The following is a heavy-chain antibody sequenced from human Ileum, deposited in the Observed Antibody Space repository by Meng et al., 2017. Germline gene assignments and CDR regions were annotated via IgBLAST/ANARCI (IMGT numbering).Heavy chain of an antibody. D-gene: IGHD3-10*02. V-gene: IGHV4-4*02. CDR3: ARADYVRYFDL. CDR2: VYHSGST. CDR1: GGSIESNNW. Sequence: GPGLVKPSHTLSLTCAVSGGSIESNNWWTWIRQPPGQGLEWIGEVYHSGSTHYNPSLQSRVTISIDNSKNRFSLSLNSVTAADTAIYYCARADYVRYFDLWGRGTLVTVSS. J-gene: IGHJ2*01.